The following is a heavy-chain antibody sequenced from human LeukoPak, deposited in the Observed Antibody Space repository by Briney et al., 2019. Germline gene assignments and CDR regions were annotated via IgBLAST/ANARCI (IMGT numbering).Heavy chain of an antibody. CDR1: GFTFSNYG. J-gene: IGHJ6*03. CDR3: ARYCDSSRCNYHYHMDD. CDR2: ISNSGSYI. Sequence: PGGSLRLSCATSGFTFSNYGMNWVRQGSGKGLEWVSSISNSGSYIYYADSVKGRFTISRDNAKNSLFLQMSSLRAEDTAVYYCARYCDSSRCNYHYHMDDWGKGTTVTVSS. D-gene: IGHD2/OR15-2a*01. V-gene: IGHV3-21*01.